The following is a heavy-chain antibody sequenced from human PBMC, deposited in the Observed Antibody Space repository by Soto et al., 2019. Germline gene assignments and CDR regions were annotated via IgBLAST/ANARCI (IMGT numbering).Heavy chain of an antibody. Sequence: QLQLQESGPGLVKPSQTLSLTCNVSGGSISSGTSYWTWIRQHPGEGLEWIGHIYFTGATYSNPSLRSRLTMSVDTSKHHFSQKLTSETAADTATYYCASIPRRGYSYGIDYWGQGTLVTVSS. CDR3: ASIPRRGYSYGIDY. CDR1: GGSISSGTSY. V-gene: IGHV4-31*03. CDR2: IYFTGAT. D-gene: IGHD2-21*02. J-gene: IGHJ4*02.